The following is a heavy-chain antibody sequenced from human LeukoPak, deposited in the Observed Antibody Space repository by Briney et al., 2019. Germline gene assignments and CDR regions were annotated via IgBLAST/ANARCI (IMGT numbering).Heavy chain of an antibody. V-gene: IGHV3-23*01. J-gene: IGHJ5*02. CDR2: MRGSDDYT. CDR3: AKEVYYDSSGYFRPNWFDP. CDR1: GFTFSTYT. Sequence: PGGSLRLSCAASGFTFSTYTMSWVRQAPGKGLEWVSAMRGSDDYTHYADSVKGRFTISRDNSKNTLYLQMNSLRAEDTAVYYCAKEVYYDSSGYFRPNWFDPWGQGTLVTVSS. D-gene: IGHD3-22*01.